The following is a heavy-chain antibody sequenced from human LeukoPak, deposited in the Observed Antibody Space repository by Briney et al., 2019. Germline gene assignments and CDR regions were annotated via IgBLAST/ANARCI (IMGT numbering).Heavy chain of an antibody. V-gene: IGHV3-23*01. CDR3: AKDDSSGYLDSFDY. CDR1: GFTFSSYA. Sequence: GGSLRLSCAASGFTFSSYAMSWVRQAPGRGLEWVSAISGSGGSTYYADTVKGRFTISRDNSKNTLYLQMNSLRAEDTAVYYCAKDDSSGYLDSFDYWGQGTLVTVSS. CDR2: ISGSGGST. D-gene: IGHD3-22*01. J-gene: IGHJ4*02.